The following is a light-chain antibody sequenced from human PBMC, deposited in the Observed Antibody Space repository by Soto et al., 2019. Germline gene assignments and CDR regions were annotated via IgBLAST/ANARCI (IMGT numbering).Light chain of an antibody. CDR1: SSDVGGYNY. V-gene: IGLV2-14*03. Sequence: HSALTKPASLNGFPGQSITISCTGTSSDVGGYNYVSWYQHHPGKAPKLMIYDVSNRPSGVSNRFSGSKSGNTASLTISGLQPEDEADYYCSSYTTSNTRQIVFGTGTKVTVL. CDR2: DVS. J-gene: IGLJ1*01. CDR3: SSYTTSNTRQIV.